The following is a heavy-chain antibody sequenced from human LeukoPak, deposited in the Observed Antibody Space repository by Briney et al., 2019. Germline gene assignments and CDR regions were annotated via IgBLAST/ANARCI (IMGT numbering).Heavy chain of an antibody. D-gene: IGHD3-10*01. CDR3: ARIWFGESLPYFDY. CDR2: ISSSSSYI. V-gene: IGHV3-21*01. J-gene: IGHJ4*02. Sequence: GGSLRLSCAASGFTFSSYIMNWVRQAPGKGLEWVSSISSSSSYIYYADSVKGRFTISRDNAKNSLYLQMNSLRAEDTAVYYCARIWFGESLPYFDYWGQGTLVTVSS. CDR1: GFTFSSYI.